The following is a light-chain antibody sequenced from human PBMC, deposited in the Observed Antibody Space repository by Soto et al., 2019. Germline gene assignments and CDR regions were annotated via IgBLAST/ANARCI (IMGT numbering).Light chain of an antibody. CDR2: GAS. CDR3: QQYDSSVIT. V-gene: IGKV3-20*01. CDR1: QTISSSY. Sequence: IVLTQSPGTLSLSPGERATLSCRASQTISSSYLAWYQQKPGQTPRLLIYGASSRATGIPDRFSGSGSGTDFTLTVSRLVPEDFAVYYCQQYDSSVITFGQGTRLEIE. J-gene: IGKJ5*01.